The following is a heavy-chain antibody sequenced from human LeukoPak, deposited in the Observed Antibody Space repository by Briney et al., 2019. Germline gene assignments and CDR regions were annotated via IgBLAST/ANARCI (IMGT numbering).Heavy chain of an antibody. CDR1: GFIFEDNG. CDR3: ATHSYYYGLGSYPNYLDY. J-gene: IGHJ4*02. V-gene: IGHV3-20*04. Sequence: PGGSLRLSCAASGFIFEDNGMSWVRQAPGKGLEWVSGINWNGETTGYVDSVKGRFTISRDNAKNSLYLQMNSLRAEDTALYYCATHSYYYGLGSYPNYLDYWGQGTLVTVSS. CDR2: INWNGETT. D-gene: IGHD3-10*01.